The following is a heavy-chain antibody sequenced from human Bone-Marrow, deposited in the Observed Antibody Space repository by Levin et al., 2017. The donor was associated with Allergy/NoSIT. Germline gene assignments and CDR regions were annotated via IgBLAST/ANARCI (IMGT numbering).Heavy chain of an antibody. CDR2: ISDSGDST. CDR1: GFTFSNYG. Sequence: PGGSLRLSCAASGFTFSNYGVSWVRQTPGKGLEWVSSISDSGDSTIHADSVKGRFTISRDNSKNTLYLHMNSLRAEDTAVYYCATSVTGPGYFDFWGQGTPVTVSS. V-gene: IGHV3-23*01. CDR3: ATSVTGPGYFDF. D-gene: IGHD6-19*01. J-gene: IGHJ4*02.